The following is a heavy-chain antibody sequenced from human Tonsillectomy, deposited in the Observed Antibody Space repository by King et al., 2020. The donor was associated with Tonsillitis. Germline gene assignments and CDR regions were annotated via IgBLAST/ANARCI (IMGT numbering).Heavy chain of an antibody. D-gene: IGHD1-26*01. Sequence: VQLVESGGGLVQPGGSLRLSCEASGFTFSTYAMSWVRQAPGKGPEWVSAISGRDTRTFYADSVKGRFTISRDDSKNTVSLQMSSLRAEETAVYYCAKESPYSGNYRFYYFDYWGQGTLVTVSS. CDR3: AKESPYSGNYRFYYFDY. V-gene: IGHV3-23*04. J-gene: IGHJ4*02. CDR2: ISGRDTRT. CDR1: GFTFSTYA.